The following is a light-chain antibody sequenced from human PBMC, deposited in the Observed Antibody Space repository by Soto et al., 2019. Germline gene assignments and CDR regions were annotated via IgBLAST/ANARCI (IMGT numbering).Light chain of an antibody. J-gene: IGKJ1*01. V-gene: IGKV3-20*01. CDR1: QRVSSSY. CDR3: QQFGSSTWT. Sequence: EIVLPQSPGPVSLSPGERATLSCRASQRVSSSYLAWYQQKPGQAPRLLIYGASSRATGIPDRFSGSGSGTDFTLTISRLEPEDFAVYYCQQFGSSTWTFGQGTKVDMK. CDR2: GAS.